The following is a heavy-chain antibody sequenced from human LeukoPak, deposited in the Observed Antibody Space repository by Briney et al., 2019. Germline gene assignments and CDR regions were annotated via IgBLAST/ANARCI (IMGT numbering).Heavy chain of an antibody. CDR2: IRYDGSNE. J-gene: IGHJ3*02. CDR1: GFTFDDYG. D-gene: IGHD6-13*01. CDR3: ARVPRAAAGMGDAFDI. V-gene: IGHV3-30*02. Sequence: GGSLRLSCAASGFTFDDYGMHWVRQAPGKGLEWVSFIRYDGSNEYYADSVRGRFTISRDNSKNTLYLQMNSLRAEDTAVYYCARVPRAAAGMGDAFDIWGQGTMVTVSS.